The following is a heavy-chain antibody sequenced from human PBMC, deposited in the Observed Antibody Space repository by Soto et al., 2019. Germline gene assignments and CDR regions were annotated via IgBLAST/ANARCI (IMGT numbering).Heavy chain of an antibody. V-gene: IGHV3-30*18. D-gene: IGHD6-19*01. CDR3: AKDPGPIAVAA. J-gene: IGHJ5*02. CDR2: ISYDGSNK. CDR1: GFTFSSYG. Sequence: PGGSLRLSCAASGFTFSSYGMHWVRQAPGKGLEWVAVISYDGSNKYYADSVKGRFTISRDNSKNTLYLQMNSLRAEDTAVYYCAKDPGPIAVAAWGQGTLVTVSS.